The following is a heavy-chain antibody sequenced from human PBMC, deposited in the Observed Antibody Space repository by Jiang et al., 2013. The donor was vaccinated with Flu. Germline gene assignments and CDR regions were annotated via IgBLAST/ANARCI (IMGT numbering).Heavy chain of an antibody. CDR3: ARHYSYGYLF. CDR2: INPGDSDA. Sequence: GAEVKKPGESLKISCQGSGYRFTNYWIAWVRQVPGKGLEWMGVINPGDSDAKYSPSFEGQVTISADKSISTAYLQWSSLKASDTAMYYCARHYSYGYLFWGQGTLVTVSS. V-gene: IGHV5-51*01. D-gene: IGHD5-18*01. CDR1: GYRFTNYW. J-gene: IGHJ4*02.